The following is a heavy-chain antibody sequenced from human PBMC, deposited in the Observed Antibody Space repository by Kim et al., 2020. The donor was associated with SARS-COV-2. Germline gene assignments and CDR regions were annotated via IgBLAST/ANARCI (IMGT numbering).Heavy chain of an antibody. J-gene: IGHJ4*02. V-gene: IGHV1-3*01. CDR3: ARGSGWAFDY. D-gene: IGHD6-19*01. CDR2: T. Sequence: TKDQQTFRGRVTITRDTTASTACMELSSLRSEDTAVYYCARGSGWAFDYWGQGTLVTVAS.